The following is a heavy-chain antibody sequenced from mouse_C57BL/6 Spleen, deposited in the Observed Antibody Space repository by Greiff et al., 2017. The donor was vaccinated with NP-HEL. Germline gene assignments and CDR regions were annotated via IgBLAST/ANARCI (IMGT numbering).Heavy chain of an antibody. CDR3: ATRGYDETLYAMDY. D-gene: IGHD2-2*01. J-gene: IGHJ4*01. CDR1: GFSFTSYG. V-gene: IGHV2-5*01. Sequence: VQLQESGPGLVQPSQSLSITCTVSGFSFTSYGVHWVRQSPGKGLEWLGVIWRGGSTDYNAAFMSRLSITKDNSKSQVFFKMNSLQADDTAIYYCATRGYDETLYAMDYWGQGTSVTVSS. CDR2: IWRGGST.